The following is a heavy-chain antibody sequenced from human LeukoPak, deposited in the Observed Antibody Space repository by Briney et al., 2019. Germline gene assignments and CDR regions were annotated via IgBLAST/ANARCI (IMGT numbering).Heavy chain of an antibody. D-gene: IGHD3-10*01. Sequence: GASVKVSFKASGYTFTGYYMHWVRQAPGQGLEWMGWINPNSGGTNYAQKFQGRVTMTRDTSISTAYMELSRLRSDDTAVYYCARDPMGLWFGEEGIDPWGQGTLVTVSS. CDR1: GYTFTGYY. CDR3: ARDPMGLWFGEEGIDP. J-gene: IGHJ5*02. V-gene: IGHV1-2*02. CDR2: INPNSGGT.